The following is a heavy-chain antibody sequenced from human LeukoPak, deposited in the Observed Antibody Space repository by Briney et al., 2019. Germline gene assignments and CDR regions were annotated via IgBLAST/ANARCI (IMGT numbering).Heavy chain of an antibody. V-gene: IGHV1-18*01. CDR3: ATDATAYSSAWNYFDY. CDR2: ISPYNGNT. CDR1: GYTFTSYA. J-gene: IGHJ4*02. Sequence: ASVTVSCKASGYTFTSYAINWVRQAPGQGLEWVGWISPYNGNTNYAQNLQGRVTRTTDTSTNTAYMELRSLRSDDTAVYFCATDATAYSSAWNYFDYWGQGTLVTVSS. D-gene: IGHD6-19*01.